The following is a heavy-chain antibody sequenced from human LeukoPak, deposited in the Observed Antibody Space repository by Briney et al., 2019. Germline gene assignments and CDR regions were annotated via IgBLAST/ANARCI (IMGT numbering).Heavy chain of an antibody. V-gene: IGHV3-53*01. D-gene: IGHD3-22*01. CDR3: AACYDSSGYYDY. Sequence: GRSLRLSCAASGFTVSSNYMSWVRQAPGKGLEWVSVIYSGGSTYYADSVKGRLTISRDNSENTLYLEMNSLRAEDTAVYYCAACYDSSGYYDYWGQGTLVTVSS. CDR2: IYSGGST. CDR1: GFTVSSNY. J-gene: IGHJ4*02.